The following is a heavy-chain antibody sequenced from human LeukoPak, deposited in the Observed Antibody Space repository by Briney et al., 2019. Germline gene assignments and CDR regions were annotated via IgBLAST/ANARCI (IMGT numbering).Heavy chain of an antibody. CDR1: GFTLRTYA. D-gene: IGHD3-16*01. J-gene: IGHJ4*02. V-gene: IGHV3-23*01. Sequence: PGGSLRLACSASGFTLRTYAMAWVRQPRGRGVGWVAGISNSGRKSYNADSVRGRFTTSRHNFKNTVYVEMNGLRAEDTAIYYCSNGLEGVRPSLDYGGQGGLVTVS. CDR3: SNGLEGVRPSLDY. CDR2: ISNSGRKS.